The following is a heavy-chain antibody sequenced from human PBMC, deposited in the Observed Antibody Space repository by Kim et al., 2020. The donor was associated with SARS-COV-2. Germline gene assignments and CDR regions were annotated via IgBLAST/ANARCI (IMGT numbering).Heavy chain of an antibody. CDR3: AKDHCSGGSCYLYDY. D-gene: IGHD2-15*01. V-gene: IGHV3-23*01. Sequence: GGSLRLSCAASGFTFSSYAMSWVRQAPGKGLEWVSAISGSGGSTYYADSVKGRFTISRDNSKNTLYLQMNSLRAEDTAVYYCAKDHCSGGSCYLYDYWGQGTLVTVSS. CDR2: ISGSGGST. J-gene: IGHJ4*02. CDR1: GFTFSSYA.